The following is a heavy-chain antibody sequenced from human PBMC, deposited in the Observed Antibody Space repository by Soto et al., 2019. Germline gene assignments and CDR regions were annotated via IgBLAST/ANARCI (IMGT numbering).Heavy chain of an antibody. D-gene: IGHD6-19*01. CDR1: GFTFTNYA. Sequence: EVQLLESGGGLVQPGGSLRLSCAASGFTFTNYAMSWVRQAPGKGLEWVSTIGDSGASTYYADSVKGRFTISRDNSKNTVYLQMSSLRAEDTAAYYCAKSGTSSGWYVFFDSWVQGTLVTVSS. J-gene: IGHJ4*02. V-gene: IGHV3-23*01. CDR3: AKSGTSSGWYVFFDS. CDR2: IGDSGAST.